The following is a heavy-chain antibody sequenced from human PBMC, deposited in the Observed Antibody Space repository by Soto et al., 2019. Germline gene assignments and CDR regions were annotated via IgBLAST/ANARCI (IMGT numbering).Heavy chain of an antibody. V-gene: IGHV1-18*01. CDR1: GYTFSRYG. CDR3: AKNGQPPYYYYGMDV. J-gene: IGHJ6*02. D-gene: IGHD2-8*01. Sequence: GPEVQKPGASVKVSCKASGYTFSRYGISWVRQAPGQGLEWMGWISGYNGDTKYAQKVQGRVTMTIDTSTYTAYMELRSLTSYDTAIYYCAKNGQPPYYYYGMDVWGQGTTVTVSS. CDR2: ISGYNGDT.